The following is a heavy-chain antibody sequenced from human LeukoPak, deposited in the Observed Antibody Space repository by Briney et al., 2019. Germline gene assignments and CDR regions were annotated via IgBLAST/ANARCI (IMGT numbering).Heavy chain of an antibody. CDR3: ARGGGYCSGGSCYPPDYYGMDV. CDR2: ISGSGGST. Sequence: GGSLRLSCAASGFTFSSYAMSWVRQAPGKGLEWVSAISGSGGSTYYADSVKGRFTISRDNSKNTLYLQMNSLRAEDTAVYYCARGGGYCSGGSCYPPDYYGMDVWGQGTTVTVSS. V-gene: IGHV3-23*01. D-gene: IGHD2-15*01. J-gene: IGHJ6*02. CDR1: GFTFSSYA.